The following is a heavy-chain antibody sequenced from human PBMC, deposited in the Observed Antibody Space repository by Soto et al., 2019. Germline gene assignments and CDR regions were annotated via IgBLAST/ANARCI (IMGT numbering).Heavy chain of an antibody. D-gene: IGHD4-17*01. CDR3: ASGRSGTVTSFPLYYYYYGMDV. V-gene: IGHV5-10-1*01. CDR1: GYSFTSYW. J-gene: IGHJ6*02. Sequence: VESLKISCNGSGYSFTSYWISWVRQMPWKGLEWMGRIDPSDSYTNYSPSFQGHVTISADKSISTAYLQWSSPKASDTAMYYCASGRSGTVTSFPLYYYYYGMDVWGQGTTVTVSS. CDR2: IDPSDSYT.